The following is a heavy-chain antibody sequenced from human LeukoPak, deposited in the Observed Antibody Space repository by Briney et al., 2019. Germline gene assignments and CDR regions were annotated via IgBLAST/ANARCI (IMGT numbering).Heavy chain of an antibody. CDR3: ARRFAS. V-gene: IGHV3-74*01. CDR2: INEDETTI. CDR1: GFTFSSYW. J-gene: IGHJ4*02. Sequence: GGSLRLSCAASGFTFSSYWMHWVRQAPGKGLVWVSRINEDETTITYADSVKGRFTISRDNAKNSLYLQMNSLRDEDTAVYFCARRFASWGQGTLVTVSS.